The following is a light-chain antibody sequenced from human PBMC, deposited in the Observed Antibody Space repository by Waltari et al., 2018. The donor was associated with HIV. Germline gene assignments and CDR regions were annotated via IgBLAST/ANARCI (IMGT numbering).Light chain of an antibody. CDR1: KLGDRY. J-gene: IGLJ3*02. CDR2: QDK. CDR3: QVWDYRGYVM. Sequence: SYALTQPPSVSVSTGQTASISCSGAKLGDRYASWYQQRPGQSPVLIIYQDKKRPSGIPERFSGSNSGNTATLTISGTQTMDEADYYCQVWDYRGYVMFGGGTKLTVL. V-gene: IGLV3-1*01.